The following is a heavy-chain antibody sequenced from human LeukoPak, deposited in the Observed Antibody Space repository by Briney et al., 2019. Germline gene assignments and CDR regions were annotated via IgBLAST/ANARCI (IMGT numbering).Heavy chain of an antibody. D-gene: IGHD3-10*01. V-gene: IGHV4-61*02. J-gene: IGHJ5*02. CDR1: GGSISSGSYY. CDR3: AREGLNMVRGVIPKEAWGWFDP. CDR2: IYSSGST. Sequence: SETLSLTCTVSGGSISSGSYYWSWIRQPAGKGLEWIGRIYSSGSTNYNPSLKSRVTISLDTSKNQFSLKLSSVTAADTAVYYCAREGLNMVRGVIPKEAWGWFDPWGQGTLVTVSS.